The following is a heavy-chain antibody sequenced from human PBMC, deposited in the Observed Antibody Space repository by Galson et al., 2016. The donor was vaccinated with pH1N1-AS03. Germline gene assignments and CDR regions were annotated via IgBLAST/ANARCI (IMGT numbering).Heavy chain of an antibody. V-gene: IGHV3-64D*06. CDR3: IKEGNRLQSRRSDAFDI. CDR2: ISDNGINT. CDR1: GFTFRTFS. Sequence: SLRLSCAASGFTFRTFSIYWVRQAPGKGLEYVSGISDNGINTYYADPVKARFTISRDKSKNTVYLQMSSLRTEDTAVYYWIKEGNRLQSRRSDAFDIWGRGTMVTVSS. D-gene: IGHD5-18*01. J-gene: IGHJ3*02.